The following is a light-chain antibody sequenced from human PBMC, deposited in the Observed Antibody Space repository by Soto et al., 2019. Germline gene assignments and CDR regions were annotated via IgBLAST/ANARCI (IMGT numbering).Light chain of an antibody. CDR3: QQSYSTPPYT. J-gene: IGKJ2*01. CDR1: QNINNY. V-gene: IGKV1-39*01. CDR2: AAY. Sequence: DIQMTQSPSSLSTSVGDRVTITCRASQNINNYLNWYQQKPGKAPKLLIFAAYNLQSGVPSRFSGSGSGTDFTLTISSLQPEDFATNYCQQSYSTPPYTFGQGTKLDMK.